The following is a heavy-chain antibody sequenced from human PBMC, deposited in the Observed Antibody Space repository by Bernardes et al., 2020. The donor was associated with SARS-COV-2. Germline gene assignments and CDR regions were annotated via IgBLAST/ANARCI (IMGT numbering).Heavy chain of an antibody. CDR2: TSGSGAST. Sequence: GGSLRLSCAASGFAFSRYAMSWVRQAPGKGLEWVSFTSGSGASTYYADSVKGRFTISRDNSKNTLYLQMDSLRVDDTAVYYCARDRGRAPLMYWHFDLWGRGTLVTVSS. CDR3: ARDRGRAPLMYWHFDL. V-gene: IGHV3-23*01. CDR1: GFAFSRYA. D-gene: IGHD3-10*01. J-gene: IGHJ2*01.